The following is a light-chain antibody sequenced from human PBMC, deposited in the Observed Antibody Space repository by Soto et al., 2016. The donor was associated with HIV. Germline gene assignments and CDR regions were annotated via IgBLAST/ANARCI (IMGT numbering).Light chain of an antibody. J-gene: IGLJ2*01. CDR2: NDG. Sequence: SYELTQSPSVSVAPGKTARITCERINIRSESVHWYQQKPGQAPVLVVYNDGDRPSGIPERFSGSKSWNTATLTISRVEAGDEADYYCQVWDSSSAVVFGGGTKLTVL. CDR1: NIRSES. V-gene: IGLV3-21*03. CDR3: QVWDSSSAVV.